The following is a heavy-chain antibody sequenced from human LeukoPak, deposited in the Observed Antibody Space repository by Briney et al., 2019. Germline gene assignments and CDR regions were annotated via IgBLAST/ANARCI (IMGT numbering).Heavy chain of an antibody. V-gene: IGHV1-69*04. J-gene: IGHJ4*02. CDR2: IIPILDIA. CDR3: ARDNPPYCNGGSCYSY. D-gene: IGHD2-15*01. Sequence: SVTVSCKASGGIFSSYALSWVRQAPGQGLEWMGRIIPILDIASYAQKFQDRVTITADESTGTAYMELSSLRSEDTAIYYCARDNPPYCNGGSCYSYWGQGTLVTISS. CDR1: GGIFSSYA.